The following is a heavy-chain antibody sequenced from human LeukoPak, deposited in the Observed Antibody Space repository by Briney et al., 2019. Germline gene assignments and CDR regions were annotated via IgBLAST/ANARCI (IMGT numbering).Heavy chain of an antibody. CDR2: ISSSSSYI. Sequence: GGSLRLSCAASGFTFSSYAMSWVRQAPGKGLEWVSSISSSSSYIYYADSVKGRFTISRDNAKNSLYLQMNSLRAEDTAVYYCARALGCSSTSCPYYGMDVWGQGTTVTVSS. J-gene: IGHJ6*02. V-gene: IGHV3-21*01. CDR1: GFTFSSYA. D-gene: IGHD2-2*01. CDR3: ARALGCSSTSCPYYGMDV.